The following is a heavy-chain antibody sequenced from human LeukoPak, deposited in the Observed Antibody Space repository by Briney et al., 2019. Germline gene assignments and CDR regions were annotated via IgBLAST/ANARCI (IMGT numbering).Heavy chain of an antibody. CDR2: IKQDGSEK. CDR1: GFTFSSYW. J-gene: IGHJ3*02. Sequence: PGGSLRLSCAASGFTFSSYWMSWVRQAPGKGLEWVANIKQDGSEKYYVDSVKGRFTISRDNAKNSLYLQMNSLRAEDTAVYYCAKEGCWSGETDAFDIWGQGTMVTASS. CDR3: AKEGCWSGETDAFDI. D-gene: IGHD3-3*01. V-gene: IGHV3-7*01.